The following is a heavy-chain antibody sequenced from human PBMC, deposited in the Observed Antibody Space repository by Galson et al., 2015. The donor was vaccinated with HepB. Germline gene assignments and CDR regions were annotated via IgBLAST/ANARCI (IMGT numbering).Heavy chain of an antibody. CDR1: GYTFTSYA. CDR3: ARRNPEIAAAGAGFDY. CDR2: INAGNGNT. D-gene: IGHD6-13*01. Sequence: SVKVSCKASGYTFTSYAMHWVRQAPGQRLEWMGWINAGNGNTKYSQKFQGRVTITRDTSASTAYMELSSLRSEDTAVYYCARRNPEIAAAGAGFDYWGQGTLVTVSS. V-gene: IGHV1-3*01. J-gene: IGHJ4*02.